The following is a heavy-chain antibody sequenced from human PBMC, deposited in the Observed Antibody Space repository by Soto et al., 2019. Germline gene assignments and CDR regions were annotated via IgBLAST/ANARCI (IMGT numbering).Heavy chain of an antibody. Sequence: ASVKVSCKASGYTFTGYAMHWVRQAPGQRLEWMGWINAGNGNTKYSQKFQGRVTITRDTSASTAYMELSSLRSEDTAVYYCARAVAVAADFDYLAHATLVPVYS. D-gene: IGHD6-19*01. CDR3: ARAVAVAADFDY. V-gene: IGHV1-3*01. CDR1: GYTFTGYA. J-gene: IGHJ4*01. CDR2: INAGNGNT.